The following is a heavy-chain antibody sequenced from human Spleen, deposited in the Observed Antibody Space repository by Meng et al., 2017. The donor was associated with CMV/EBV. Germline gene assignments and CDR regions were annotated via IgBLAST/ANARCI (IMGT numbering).Heavy chain of an antibody. CDR3: ARGPTYSNYNWFDP. CDR2: IYFRGTT. J-gene: IGHJ5*02. Sequence: SGGYITSGTYSWGWIRQSPGKGLEWIGSIYFRGTTYYDPSLKSRVTISLDTSKNQFSLNLSSVTAADTAIYYCARGPTYSNYNWFDPWGQGTLVTVSS. V-gene: IGHV4-39*07. CDR1: GGYITSGTYS. D-gene: IGHD4-11*01.